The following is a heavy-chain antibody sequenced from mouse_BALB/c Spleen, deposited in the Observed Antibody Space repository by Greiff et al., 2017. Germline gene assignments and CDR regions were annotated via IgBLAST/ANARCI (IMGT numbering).Heavy chain of an antibody. Sequence: QVQLQQSGAELVKPGASVKLSCKASGYTFTSYYMYWVKQRPGQGLEWIGEINPSNGGTNFNEKFKSKATLTVDKSSSTAYMQLSSLTSEDSAVYYCTRDRSAMDYWGQGTSVTVSS. CDR3: TRDRSAMDY. V-gene: IGHV1S81*02. CDR2: INPSNGGT. J-gene: IGHJ4*01. CDR1: GYTFTSYY. D-gene: IGHD2-14*01.